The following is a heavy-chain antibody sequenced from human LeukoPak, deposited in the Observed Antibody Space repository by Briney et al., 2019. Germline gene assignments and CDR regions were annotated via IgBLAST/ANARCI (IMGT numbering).Heavy chain of an antibody. D-gene: IGHD6-19*01. J-gene: IGHJ5*02. CDR1: GYTFTGYY. V-gene: IGHV1-2*02. CDR3: ARECGSGWSEVWFDP. Sequence: GASVKVSCKASGYTFTGYYMHWVRQAPGQGLEWMGWINPNSGGTNYAQKFQGRVTMTRDTSISTAYMELSRLRSDDTAVYYCARECGSGWSEVWFDPWGQGTLVTVSS. CDR2: INPNSGGT.